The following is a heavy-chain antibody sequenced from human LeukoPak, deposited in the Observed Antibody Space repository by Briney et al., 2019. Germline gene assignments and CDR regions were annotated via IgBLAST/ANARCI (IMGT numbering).Heavy chain of an antibody. V-gene: IGHV4-34*01. Sequence: PSETLSLTCAVYGGSFSGYYWNWIRQPPGKGLEWIGEINHSGTSNYNPSLKSRVTISINTSKNQFSLRLSSVTAADTAVYYCARDRYNWNGEDSWGPGTLVTVSS. J-gene: IGHJ4*02. CDR1: GGSFSGYY. D-gene: IGHD1-20*01. CDR2: INHSGTS. CDR3: ARDRYNWNGEDS.